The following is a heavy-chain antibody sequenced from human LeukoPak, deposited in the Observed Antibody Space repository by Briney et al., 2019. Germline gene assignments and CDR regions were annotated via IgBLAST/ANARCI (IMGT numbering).Heavy chain of an antibody. J-gene: IGHJ4*02. CDR1: GGSISSGGYY. CDR3: ARGGGVLRYFDWPSYFDY. D-gene: IGHD3-9*01. V-gene: IGHV4-31*03. CDR2: IYYSGST. Sequence: SETLSLTCTVSGGSISSGGYYRSWIRQHPGKGLEWIGYIYYSGSTYYNPSLKSRVTISVDTSKNQFSLKLSSVTAADTAVYYCARGGGVLRYFDWPSYFDYWGQGTLVTVSS.